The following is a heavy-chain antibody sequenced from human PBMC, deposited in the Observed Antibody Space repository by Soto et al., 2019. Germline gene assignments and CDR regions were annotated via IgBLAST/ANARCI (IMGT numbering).Heavy chain of an antibody. V-gene: IGHV4-34*01. D-gene: IGHD4-17*01. CDR2: INHSGST. Sequence: SETLSLTCAVYGGSFSGYYWSWIRQPPGKGLEWIGEINHSGSTNYNPSLKSRVTISVDTSKNQFSLKLSSVTAADTAVYYCARGSNGDYAYWGQGTLVTVSS. CDR3: ARGSNGDYAY. J-gene: IGHJ4*02. CDR1: GGSFSGYY.